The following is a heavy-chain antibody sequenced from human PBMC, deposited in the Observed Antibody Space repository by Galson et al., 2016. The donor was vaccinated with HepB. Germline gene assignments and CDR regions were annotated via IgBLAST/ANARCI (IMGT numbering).Heavy chain of an antibody. J-gene: IGHJ4*02. CDR1: GFTFSSYA. CDR3: ASRRYTGRGGYSSSWLREY. D-gene: IGHD6-13*01. V-gene: IGHV3-23*01. CDR2: ISGSGGST. Sequence: SLRLSCAASGFTFSSYAMSWVRQAPGKGLEWVSAISGSGGSTYYADSVKGRFTISRDNAENSLYLQMNSLRAEDTAVYYCASRRYTGRGGYSSSWLREYWGQGTLVAVSS.